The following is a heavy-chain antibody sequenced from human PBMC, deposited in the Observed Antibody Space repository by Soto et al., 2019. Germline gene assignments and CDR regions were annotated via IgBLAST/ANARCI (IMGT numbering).Heavy chain of an antibody. CDR1: GGSISSYY. J-gene: IGHJ3*02. CDR2: IYYSGST. CDR3: ARSRYYYDSSGPWPDAFDI. V-gene: IGHV4-59*08. Sequence: SETLSLTCTVSGGSISSYYWSWIRQPPGKGLEWIGYIYYSGSTNYNPSLKSRVTISVDTSKNQFSLKLSSVTAADTAVYYCARSRYYYDSSGPWPDAFDIWCQGTMVNVSS. D-gene: IGHD3-22*01.